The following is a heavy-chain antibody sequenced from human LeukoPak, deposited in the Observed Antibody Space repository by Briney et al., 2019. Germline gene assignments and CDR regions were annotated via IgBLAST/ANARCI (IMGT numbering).Heavy chain of an antibody. CDR2: FDPEDGET. V-gene: IGHV1-24*01. Sequence: ASVKVSCKVSGYTLTELSMHWVRQAPGKGLEWMGGFDPEDGETIYAQKFQGRVTMTEDTSTDTAYMELSGLRSEDTAVYYCATDLGGNSYRGYYYMDVWGKGTTVTVSS. CDR1: GYTLTELS. D-gene: IGHD4-23*01. CDR3: ATDLGGNSYRGYYYMDV. J-gene: IGHJ6*03.